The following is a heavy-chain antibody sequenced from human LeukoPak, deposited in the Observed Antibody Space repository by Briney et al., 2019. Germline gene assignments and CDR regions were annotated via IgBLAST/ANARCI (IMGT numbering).Heavy chain of an antibody. J-gene: IGHJ4*02. Sequence: GSLRLSCAASEFTFSSFTMNWVRQAPGKGLEWVSSISSSSSYIYYADSVKGRFTICRDNGKNSLYLQMNSLRAEDTAVYYCARDHYYDSSGNYYGGYYFDYWGQGTLVTVSS. CDR1: EFTFSSFT. CDR2: ISSSSSYI. CDR3: ARDHYYDSSGNYYGGYYFDY. D-gene: IGHD3-22*01. V-gene: IGHV3-21*01.